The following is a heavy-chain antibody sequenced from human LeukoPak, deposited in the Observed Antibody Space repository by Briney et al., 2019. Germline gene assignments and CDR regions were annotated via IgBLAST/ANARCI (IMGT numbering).Heavy chain of an antibody. J-gene: IGHJ6*03. CDR3: ARVRGGYYYMDV. CDR1: GGTFSSYA. V-gene: IGHV1-69*05. Sequence: SVKVSCKASGGTFSSYAISWVRQAPGQGLEWMGRIIPIFGTANYAQKFQGRVTITTDESTSTAYMELSSLRSEDTAVYYCARVRGGYYYMDVWGKGTTVTVSS. CDR2: IIPIFGTA. D-gene: IGHD3-16*01.